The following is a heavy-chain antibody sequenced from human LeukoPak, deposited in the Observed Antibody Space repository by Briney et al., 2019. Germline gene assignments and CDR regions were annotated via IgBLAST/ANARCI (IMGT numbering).Heavy chain of an antibody. Sequence: PSETLSLTCTVSGGSISSYYWSWIRQPAGKGLEWIGRIYTSGSTNYNPSLKSRVTMSVDTSKNQFSLKLSSVTAADTAVYYCARDTRAMVRGVIISWFDPWGQGTLVTVSS. CDR1: GGSISSYY. CDR2: IYTSGST. V-gene: IGHV4-4*07. J-gene: IGHJ5*02. CDR3: ARDTRAMVRGVIISWFDP. D-gene: IGHD3-10*01.